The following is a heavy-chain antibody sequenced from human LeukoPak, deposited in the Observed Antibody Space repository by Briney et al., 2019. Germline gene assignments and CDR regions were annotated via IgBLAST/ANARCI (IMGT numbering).Heavy chain of an antibody. Sequence: SETLSLTCTVSGGSIRSYYWSWIRQPPGKGLEWIGYIYYSGSTNYNPSLKSRVTISVDTSKNQFSLKLSSVTAADTAVYYCARDFDYWGQGTLSPSPQ. CDR1: GGSIRSYY. CDR2: IYYSGST. J-gene: IGHJ4*02. V-gene: IGHV4-59*01. CDR3: ARDFDY.